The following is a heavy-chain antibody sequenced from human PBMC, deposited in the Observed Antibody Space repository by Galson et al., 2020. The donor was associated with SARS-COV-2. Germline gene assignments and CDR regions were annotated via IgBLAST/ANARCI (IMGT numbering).Heavy chain of an antibody. CDR3: ARGFVITMIVVAHPPVTFDS. CDR1: GGSFSGYY. Sequence: SETLSLTCAVYGGSFSGYYWSWIRQPPGKGLEWIWEINHSGSTNYNPSLKSRVTISVDTSKNQFSLKLSSVTAADTAVYYCARGFVITMIVVAHPPVTFDSWGQGTLVTVSS. V-gene: IGHV4-34*01. CDR2: INHSGST. D-gene: IGHD3-22*01. J-gene: IGHJ4*02.